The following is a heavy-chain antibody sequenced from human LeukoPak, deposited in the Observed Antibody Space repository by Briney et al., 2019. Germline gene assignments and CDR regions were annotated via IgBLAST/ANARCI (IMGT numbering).Heavy chain of an antibody. CDR1: GGTFSSYA. V-gene: IGHV1-8*03. D-gene: IGHD4-17*01. CDR3: ARDGHYARNDC. Sequence: ASVKVPCKASGGTFSSYAISWVRQAPGQGLEWMGGMNRNSGNTGYAQKFQGRVTITRNTSISTAYMELSSLRSEDTAVYYCARDGHYARNDCWGQGTLVTVSS. CDR2: MNRNSGNT. J-gene: IGHJ4*02.